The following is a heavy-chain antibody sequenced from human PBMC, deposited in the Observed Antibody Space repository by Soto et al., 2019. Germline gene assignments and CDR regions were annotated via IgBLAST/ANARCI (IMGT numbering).Heavy chain of an antibody. Sequence: SGPTRVNRIHTLTLTCTFSGFSLTTSGVVVGWIRQPPGKAPEWLALIYWNDDKRYSPSLRSRLTITKGTSKNQVVLTMTDMDPVDTATYYCAHRLGSRGSFDYWGQGSLVTVSS. D-gene: IGHD6-25*01. CDR1: GFSLTTSGVV. CDR2: IYWNDDK. J-gene: IGHJ4*02. V-gene: IGHV2-5*01. CDR3: AHRLGSRGSFDY.